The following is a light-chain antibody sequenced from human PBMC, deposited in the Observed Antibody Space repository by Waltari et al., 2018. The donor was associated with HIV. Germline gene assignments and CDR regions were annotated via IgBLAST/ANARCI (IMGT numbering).Light chain of an antibody. V-gene: IGLV1-40*01. CDR1: SSNIGAGYD. CDR2: GNN. CDR3: QSYDSSLTGSV. J-gene: IGLJ2*01. Sequence: QSMLTQPPSVSGAPGQRVTISCTGSSSNIGAGYDVHWYQQVPGTAPKLLIYGNNHRPSGVPDRFAASKSGASPSLAITGLQAEDEADYYCQSYDSSLTGSVFGGGTKLTVL.